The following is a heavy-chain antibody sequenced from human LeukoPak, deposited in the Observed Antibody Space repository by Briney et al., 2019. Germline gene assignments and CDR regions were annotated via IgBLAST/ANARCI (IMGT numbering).Heavy chain of an antibody. CDR3: AVEIAAAGPAHFDY. V-gene: IGHV1-69*05. J-gene: IGHJ4*02. CDR1: GGTFTSYA. CDR2: IIPIFGTA. D-gene: IGHD6-13*01. Sequence: ASVKLSCKASGGTFTSYAISWVRRAPGQRLEWRGGIIPIFGTANYAQKFQGRVTITTDESTSTAYMELSSLRSEDTAVYYCAVEIAAAGPAHFDYWGQGTLVTVSS.